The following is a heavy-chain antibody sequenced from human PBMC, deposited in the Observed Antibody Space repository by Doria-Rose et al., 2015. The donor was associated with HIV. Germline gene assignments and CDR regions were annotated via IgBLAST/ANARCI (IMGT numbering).Heavy chain of an antibody. CDR2: IFSDDER. J-gene: IGHJ4*02. Sequence: QVQLVQSGPVLVKPTETLTLTCTVSGVSLSSPGMGVSWIRQPPGTALEWLANIFSDDERSYKTSLKSRLTIPRGTSKSQVVLTMTDMDPVDTATYYCARIKSSRWYHKYYFDFWGQGTLVIVSA. CDR3: ARIKSSRWYHKYYFDF. CDR1: GVSLSSPGMG. V-gene: IGHV2-26*01. D-gene: IGHD6-13*01.